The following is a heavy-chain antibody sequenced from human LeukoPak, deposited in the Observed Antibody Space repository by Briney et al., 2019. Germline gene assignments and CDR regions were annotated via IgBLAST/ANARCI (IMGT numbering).Heavy chain of an antibody. Sequence: EASVKVSCKASGGTFSSYAISWVRQAPGQGLEWMGRIIPIPGIANYAQKFQGRVTITADKSTSTAYMELSSLRSEDTAVYYCATSIVVVTAIRDYFDYWGQGTLVTVSS. D-gene: IGHD2-21*02. CDR3: ATSIVVVTAIRDYFDY. V-gene: IGHV1-69*04. J-gene: IGHJ4*02. CDR1: GGTFSSYA. CDR2: IIPIPGIA.